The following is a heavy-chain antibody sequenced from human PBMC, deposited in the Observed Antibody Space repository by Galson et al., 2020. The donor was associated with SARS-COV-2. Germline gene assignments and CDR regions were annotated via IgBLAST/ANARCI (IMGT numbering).Heavy chain of an antibody. CDR3: ARDRDMYNWNDVPDS. CDR1: GFTFSSYG. Sequence: GGSLRLSCAASGFTFSSYGMHWVRQAPGKGLEWVAVISYDGSNKYYADSVKGRFTISRDNSKNTLYLQMNSLRAEDTAVYYCARDRDMYNWNDVPDSWGQGTLVTVSS. J-gene: IGHJ4*02. CDR2: ISYDGSNK. D-gene: IGHD1-1*01. V-gene: IGHV3-30*03.